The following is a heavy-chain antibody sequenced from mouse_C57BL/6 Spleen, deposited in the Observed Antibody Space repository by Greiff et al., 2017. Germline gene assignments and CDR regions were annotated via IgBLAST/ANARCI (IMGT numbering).Heavy chain of an antibody. Sequence: EVKLVESVAELVRPGASVKLSCTASGFTIKNTYMHWVQQRPEQGLEWIGRIDTANGNTKYAPKFQGKATITADTSSNTSYLQLSSLTSEDTAIYYCARGGSNSFAYWGQGTLVTVSA. CDR3: ARGGSNSFAY. CDR2: IDTANGNT. J-gene: IGHJ3*01. V-gene: IGHV14-3*01. D-gene: IGHD2-5*01. CDR1: GFTIKNTY.